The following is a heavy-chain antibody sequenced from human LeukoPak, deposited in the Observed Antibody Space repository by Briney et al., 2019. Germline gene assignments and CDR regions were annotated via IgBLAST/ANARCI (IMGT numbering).Heavy chain of an antibody. CDR3: ARDGEGERNDAFDI. CDR2: IYTSGST. J-gene: IGHJ3*02. D-gene: IGHD1-1*01. Sequence: SETLSLTCTVSGGSISSGSYYWSWIRQPAGTGLEWIGRIYTSGSTNYNPSLKSRVTISVDTSKNQFSLKLSSVTAADTAVYYCARDGEGERNDAFDIWGQGTMVTVSS. CDR1: GGSISSGSYY. V-gene: IGHV4-61*02.